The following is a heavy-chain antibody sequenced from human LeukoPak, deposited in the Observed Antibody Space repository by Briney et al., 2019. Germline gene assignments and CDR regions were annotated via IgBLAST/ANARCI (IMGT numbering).Heavy chain of an antibody. D-gene: IGHD6-13*01. V-gene: IGHV3-9*01. CDR2: ISWNSGSI. J-gene: IGHJ4*02. CDR1: GFTFDDYA. Sequence: GGSLRLSCAASGFTFDDYAMHWVRQAPRKGLEWVSGISWNSGSIGYADSVKGRFTISRDNAKNSLYLQMNSLRAEDTALYYCAKDIRGYSSSWYGFDYWGQGTLVTVSS. CDR3: AKDIRGYSSSWYGFDY.